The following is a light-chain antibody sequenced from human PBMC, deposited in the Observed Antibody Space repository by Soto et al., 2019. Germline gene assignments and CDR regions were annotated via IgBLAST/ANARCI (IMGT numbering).Light chain of an antibody. Sequence: DIQFTQAPAFLSSSAPDTFTITCRASQDIRSYLAWYQQKAGRAPKLLIYAASTLQSEVPSRFSGSGSGTEFTLTISSLQPEDFATYYCQQLNSFPITFGQGTRLENK. V-gene: IGKV1-9*01. CDR2: AAS. CDR3: QQLNSFPIT. CDR1: QDIRSY. J-gene: IGKJ5*01.